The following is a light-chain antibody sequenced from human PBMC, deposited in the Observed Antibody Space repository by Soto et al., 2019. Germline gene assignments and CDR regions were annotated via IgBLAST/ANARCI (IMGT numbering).Light chain of an antibody. CDR1: QSISSW. CDR3: QQYNSYWT. Sequence: DIQMTQSPSTLSASVGDRATITCRASQSISSWLAWYQQKPGKAPKLLIYKASSLESGVPSRFSGSGSGTEFSLTISSLQPDDFATYYCQQYNSYWTFGQGTKVEI. V-gene: IGKV1-5*03. CDR2: KAS. J-gene: IGKJ1*01.